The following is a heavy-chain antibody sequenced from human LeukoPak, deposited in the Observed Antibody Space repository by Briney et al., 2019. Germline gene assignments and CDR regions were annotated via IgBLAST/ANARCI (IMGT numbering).Heavy chain of an antibody. D-gene: IGHD5-24*01. V-gene: IGHV3-21*01. CDR3: ARGLFGVVGLQLGY. J-gene: IGHJ4*02. CDR1: GFTFSSYS. CDR2: ISSSSSYI. Sequence: PGGSLRLSCAASGFTFSSYSMNWVRQAPGKGLEWVSSISSSSSYIYYADSVKGRLTISRDNAKNSLYLQMNSLRAEDTAVYYCARGLFGVVGLQLGYWGQGTLVTVSS.